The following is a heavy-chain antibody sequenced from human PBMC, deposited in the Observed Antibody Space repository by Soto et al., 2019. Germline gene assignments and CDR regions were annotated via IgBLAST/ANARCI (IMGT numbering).Heavy chain of an antibody. V-gene: IGHV1-8*01. J-gene: IGHJ2*01. CDR1: GYTFTSYD. D-gene: IGHD4-17*01. CDR2: INPNSGNT. CDR3: ARAHPMTTVTYDSQPFDL. Sequence: QVQLVQSGAEVKQPGASVKVSCKASGYTFTSYDINWVRQATGHGLEWMGWINPNSGNTGYAQKFQGRVTMTRNTSISTAYMELSSLRSEDTAVYYCARAHPMTTVTYDSQPFDLWRRDPLVTVSS.